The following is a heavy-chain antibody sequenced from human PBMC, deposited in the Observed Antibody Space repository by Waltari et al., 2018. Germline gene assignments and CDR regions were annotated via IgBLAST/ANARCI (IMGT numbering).Heavy chain of an antibody. V-gene: IGHV5-51*01. CDR3: ARHPFVGRGHNMGLRPLGYFDY. D-gene: IGHD4-17*01. CDR2: LYPGDSDT. Sequence: EVQLVQSGAEVKKPGESLKISCKGSGYSFTSYWIGWVRQIPGKGLEWMGSLYPGDSDTRYSPSFQGQVAISADKSISTAYLQWSSLKAADTAMYYCARHPFVGRGHNMGLRPLGYFDYWGQGTLVTVSS. CDR1: GYSFTSYW. J-gene: IGHJ4*02.